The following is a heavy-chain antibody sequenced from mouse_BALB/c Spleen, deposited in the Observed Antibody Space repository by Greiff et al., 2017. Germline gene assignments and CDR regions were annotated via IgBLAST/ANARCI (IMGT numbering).Heavy chain of an antibody. CDR1: GFTFSSFG. Sequence: DVKLVESGGGLVQPGGSRKLSCAASGFTFSSFGMHWVRQAPEKGLEWVAYISSGSSTIYYEDTVKGRFTISRDNPKNTLFLQMTSLRSEDTAMYYCARSRSYGNDLDYWGQGTTVTVSS. J-gene: IGHJ2*01. V-gene: IGHV5-17*02. CDR3: ARSRSYGNDLDY. D-gene: IGHD2-10*02. CDR2: ISSGSSTI.